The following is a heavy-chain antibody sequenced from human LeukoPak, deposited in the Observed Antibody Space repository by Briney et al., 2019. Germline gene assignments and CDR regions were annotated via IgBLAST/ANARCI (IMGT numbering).Heavy chain of an antibody. CDR1: GFTFTTYA. V-gene: IGHV3-23*01. D-gene: IGHD3-22*01. Sequence: GGSLRLSCAASGFTFTTYAMSWVRQAPGKGLEWVSAISGSGGSTYYADSVKGRFTISRDNSKNTPYLQMNSLRAEDTAVYYCAKEFVYYYDSSGPGAWGQGTLVTVSS. J-gene: IGHJ4*02. CDR3: AKEFVYYYDSSGPGA. CDR2: ISGSGGST.